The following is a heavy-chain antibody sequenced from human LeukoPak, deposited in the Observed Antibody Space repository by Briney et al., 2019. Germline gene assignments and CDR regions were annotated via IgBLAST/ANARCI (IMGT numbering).Heavy chain of an antibody. J-gene: IGHJ4*02. CDR1: GFTFSDYG. CDR2: ISVNGDST. D-gene: IGHD4-17*01. Sequence: SGRSLRLSCAVSGFTFSDYGMHWVRQAPGKGLEYVSAISVNGDSTYYSSSVKGRFTISRDNSKNTVYLQMGSLRSEDMGVYYCARGLSTTVILFDYWGQGTLVTVSS. CDR3: ARGLSTTVILFDY. V-gene: IGHV3-64*01.